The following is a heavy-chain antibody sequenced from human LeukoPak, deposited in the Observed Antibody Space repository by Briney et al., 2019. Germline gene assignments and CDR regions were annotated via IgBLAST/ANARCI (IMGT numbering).Heavy chain of an antibody. CDR2: ISYDGSNK. Sequence: GGSLRLSCAASGFTFSSYGMHWVRQAPGKGLEWVAVISYDGSNKYYADSVKGRFTISRDNSKNTLYLQMNSLRPEDTAVYYCAKVTPGDYGGDLDYWGQGTLVTVSS. V-gene: IGHV3-30*18. J-gene: IGHJ4*02. CDR1: GFTFSSYG. D-gene: IGHD4-17*01. CDR3: AKVTPGDYGGDLDY.